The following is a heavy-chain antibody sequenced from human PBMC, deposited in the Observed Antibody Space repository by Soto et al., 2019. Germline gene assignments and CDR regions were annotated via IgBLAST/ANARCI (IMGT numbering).Heavy chain of an antibody. CDR2: ISSSSSYI. CDR1: GFTFSSYS. J-gene: IGHJ4*02. D-gene: IGHD6-13*01. Sequence: PGGPLRLSCAASGFTFSSYSMNWVRQAPGKGLEWVSSISSSSSYIYYADSVKGRFTISRDNSKNTLYLQMNGLRAEDTAVYYCARQEYSTTWYLDYWGQGTLVTVSS. CDR3: ARQEYSTTWYLDY. V-gene: IGHV3-21*04.